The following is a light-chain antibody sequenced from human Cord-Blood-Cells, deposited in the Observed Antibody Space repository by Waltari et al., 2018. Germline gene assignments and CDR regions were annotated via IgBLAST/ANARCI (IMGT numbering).Light chain of an antibody. CDR3: QQYGSSPS. V-gene: IGKV3-20*01. Sequence: EILLTQSPDTLSLSTGERATASCRASHSVSSSYLAWYQQKPGQAPRLLIYVASSRATGIPDRFSGSGSGTDFTLTISRLEPEDFAVYYCQQYGSSPSFGQGTKLEIK. CDR1: HSVSSSY. J-gene: IGKJ2*03. CDR2: VAS.